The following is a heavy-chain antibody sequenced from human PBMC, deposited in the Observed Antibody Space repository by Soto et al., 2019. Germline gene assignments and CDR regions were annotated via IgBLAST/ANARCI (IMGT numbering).Heavy chain of an antibody. V-gene: IGHV4-59*01. J-gene: IGHJ6*02. CDR2: VYYSGGA. CDR1: GGSISGYY. CDR3: TRDGDGRMTTNPYYYYGMDV. Sequence: SETLSLTCTVSGGSISGYYWSWIRQPPGKGLEWIGNVYYSGGAKYNPSVKRRVSISVDTSKNQFSLNLSSVAAADTAVYYCTRDGDGRMTTNPYYYYGMDVWGPGITVTVSS. D-gene: IGHD2-21*02.